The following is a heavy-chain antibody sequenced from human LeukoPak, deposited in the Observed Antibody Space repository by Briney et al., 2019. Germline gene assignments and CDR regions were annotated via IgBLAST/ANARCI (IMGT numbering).Heavy chain of an antibody. J-gene: IGHJ4*02. D-gene: IGHD3-22*01. V-gene: IGHV4-59*08. CDR3: ASLIYDSSGYYFDK. Sequence: PSETLSLTCTVSGGSISSYHWSWIRQSPGKGLEWMGYSQYSGSTNRNPSLKSRVTISVDTSKNQFSLKLNSVTAADTAVYYCASLIYDSSGYYFDKWGQGTLVTVSS. CDR1: GGSISSYH. CDR2: SQYSGST.